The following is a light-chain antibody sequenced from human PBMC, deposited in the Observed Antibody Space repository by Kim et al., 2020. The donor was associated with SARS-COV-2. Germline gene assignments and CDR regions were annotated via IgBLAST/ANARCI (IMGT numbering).Light chain of an antibody. V-gene: IGLV3-19*01. CDR3: NSRDSSGYV. Sequence: SVAVGQTVRITCQEDSLRSYYASWYQQKPGQAPVLVIYGKNNRPSGIPDRFSGSSSGNTASLTITGAQAEDEADYYCNSRDSSGYVFGTGTKVTVL. CDR2: GKN. J-gene: IGLJ1*01. CDR1: SLRSYY.